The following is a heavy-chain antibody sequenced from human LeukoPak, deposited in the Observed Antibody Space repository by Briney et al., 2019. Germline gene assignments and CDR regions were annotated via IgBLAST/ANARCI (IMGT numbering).Heavy chain of an antibody. J-gene: IGHJ4*02. D-gene: IGHD3-10*01. CDR3: AKGGVRGVPHYFDY. Sequence: GGSLRLSCVVSGFTFSSYSMNWVRQAPGKGLEWVSYISSSSSTIYYADTVKGRFTISRDNSKNTLYLQMNSLRAEDTAVYYCAKGGVRGVPHYFDYWGQGTLVTVSS. CDR1: GFTFSSYS. V-gene: IGHV3-48*01. CDR2: ISSSSSTI.